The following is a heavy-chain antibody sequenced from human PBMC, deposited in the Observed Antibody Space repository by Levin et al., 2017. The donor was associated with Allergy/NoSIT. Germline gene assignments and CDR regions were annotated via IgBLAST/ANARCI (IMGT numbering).Heavy chain of an antibody. D-gene: IGHD2-2*01. V-gene: IGHV3-48*03. Sequence: GGSLRLSCVASGFTFSSYEMNWVRQAPGKGLEWGSYIGTSGYIHYADSVKGRFTISRDNAKNSLYLQMNSLRAEDTAVYYCARDDCSSSSCYSKDVFDLWGQGTMVIVSS. CDR2: IGTSGYI. J-gene: IGHJ3*01. CDR1: GFTFSSYE. CDR3: ARDDCSSSSCYSKDVFDL.